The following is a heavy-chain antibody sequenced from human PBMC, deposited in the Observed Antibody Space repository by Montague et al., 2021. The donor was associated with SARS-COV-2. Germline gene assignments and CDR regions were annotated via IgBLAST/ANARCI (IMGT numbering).Heavy chain of an antibody. CDR3: ARGMIRGVTTPFDY. D-gene: IGHD3-10*01. CDR2: IYYSETT. J-gene: IGHJ4*02. CDR1: SGSIISSGYY. Sequence: SETLSLTCSVSSGSIISSGYYWGWIRQPPGKELEWIGNIYYSETTYYNPSLQSRGTISVDTSKNHLSLRLSSVTAADTVVYFCARGMIRGVTTPFDYWGQGSQVTVSS. V-gene: IGHV4-39*02.